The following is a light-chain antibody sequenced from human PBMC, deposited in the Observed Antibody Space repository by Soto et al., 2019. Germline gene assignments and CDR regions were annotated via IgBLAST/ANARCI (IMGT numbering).Light chain of an antibody. CDR3: QPSTNWPIT. V-gene: IGKV3-15*01. J-gene: IGKJ5*01. CDR2: GAS. Sequence: ELESAESGTSVAVAGGRSANISCRASQSVSSNLAWYQQTPGQAPRLLIYGASTRATGIPARFSGSGYGTEFTLTISTLQSEDFALSYCQPSTNWPITFGQGTRLEIK. CDR1: QSVSSN.